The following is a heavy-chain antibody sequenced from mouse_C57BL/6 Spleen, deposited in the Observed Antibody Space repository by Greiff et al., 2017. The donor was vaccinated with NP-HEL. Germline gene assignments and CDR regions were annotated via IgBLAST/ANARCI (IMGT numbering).Heavy chain of an antibody. CDR1: GYTFTTYP. V-gene: IGHV1-47*01. CDR3: ARRDSNYGFAY. J-gene: IGHJ3*01. D-gene: IGHD2-5*01. Sequence: QVQLQQSGAELVKPGASVKMSCKASGYTFTTYPIEWMKQNHGKSLEWIGNFHPYNDDTKYNEKFKDKATLTVEKSSSTVYLELSLLTSDDSAVYDGARRDSNYGFAYWGQGTLVTVSA. CDR2: FHPYNDDT.